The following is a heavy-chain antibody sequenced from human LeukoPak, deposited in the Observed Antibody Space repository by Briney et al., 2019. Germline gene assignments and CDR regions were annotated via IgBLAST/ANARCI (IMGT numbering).Heavy chain of an antibody. CDR2: IYNGGII. J-gene: IGHJ6*03. CDR3: ARQGGRVRRVVPHYYYYMDV. CDR1: GDSISRYY. Sequence: SETLSLTCTVSGDSISRYYWSWIRQPAGKGLEWIGRIYNGGIITYNPSLKSRVTMSIDTSNNQFSLKLSSVTAADTAVYYCARQGGRVRRVVPHYYYYMDVWGKGTTVTISS. D-gene: IGHD3-16*01. V-gene: IGHV4-4*07.